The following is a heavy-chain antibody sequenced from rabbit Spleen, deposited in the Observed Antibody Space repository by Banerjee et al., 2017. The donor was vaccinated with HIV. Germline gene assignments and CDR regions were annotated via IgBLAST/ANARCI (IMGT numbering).Heavy chain of an antibody. CDR2: IDTGRSGFT. D-gene: IGHD8-1*01. CDR1: GFSFSRSYY. CDR3: ARDTGSSFSSYGMDL. J-gene: IGHJ6*01. V-gene: IGHV1S40*01. Sequence: QQLEESGGDLVKPGASLTLTCTASGFSFSRSYYMCWVRQAPGKGLEWIACIDTGRSGFTYFASWAKGRFTISKTSSTTVTLQMTSLTAADTATYFCARDTGSSFSSYGMDLWGPGTLVTVS.